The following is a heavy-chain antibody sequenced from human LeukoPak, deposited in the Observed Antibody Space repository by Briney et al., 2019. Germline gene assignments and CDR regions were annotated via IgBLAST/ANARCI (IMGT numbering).Heavy chain of an antibody. CDR1: GGSISSYY. V-gene: IGHV4-59*12. CDR3: SRESGPFSPFGF. Sequence: SETLSLTCTVSGGSISSYYWNWMRQPPGQGLEWIGEISLRGLTNYNPSLRSRLTMSLDESKNQVSLNLTSVTAADTAVYYCSRESGPFSPFGFWGQGTLVSVHS. J-gene: IGHJ4*02. D-gene: IGHD1-26*01. CDR2: ISLRGLT.